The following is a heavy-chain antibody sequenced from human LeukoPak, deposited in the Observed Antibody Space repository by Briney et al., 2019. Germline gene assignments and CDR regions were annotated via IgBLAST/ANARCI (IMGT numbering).Heavy chain of an antibody. J-gene: IGHJ4*02. CDR3: ARSVRGILYYFDY. CDR1: GGSISSSSYY. CDR2: IYYSGST. V-gene: IGHV4-39*01. D-gene: IGHD2/OR15-2a*01. Sequence: SETLSLTCTVSGGSISSSSYYWGWIRQPPGKGLEWIGSIYYSGSTYYNPSLKSRVTISVDTSKNQFSLKLSSVTAADTAVYYCARSVRGILYYFDYWGRGTLVTVSS.